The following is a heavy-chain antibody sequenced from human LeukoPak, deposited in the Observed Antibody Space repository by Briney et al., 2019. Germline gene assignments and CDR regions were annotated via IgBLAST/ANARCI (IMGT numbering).Heavy chain of an antibody. CDR2: ISSSSSYI. CDR1: GFTFSSYS. V-gene: IGHV3-21*01. Sequence: PGGSLRLSCAASGFTFSSYSMNWVRQAPGKGLEWVSSISSSSSYIYYADSVKGRFTISRDNAKNSLYLQMNSLRAEDTAVYYCASGGSRGDCSGGSCWYFDYWGQGTLVTVSS. D-gene: IGHD2-15*01. CDR3: ASGGSRGDCSGGSCWYFDY. J-gene: IGHJ4*02.